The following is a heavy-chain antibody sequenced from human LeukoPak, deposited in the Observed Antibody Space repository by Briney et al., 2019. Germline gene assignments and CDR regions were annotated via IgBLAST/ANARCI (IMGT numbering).Heavy chain of an antibody. Sequence: SETMSLTCTVSGGSINSYYWSWIRQPAGKGLEWIGRMYTSGSTNYNPSLKSRVTMSVDTSKNQFSLKLRSVTAADTAVYYCARGGDWSGPRMIDYWGQGTLVTVSS. CDR2: MYTSGST. CDR3: ARGGDWSGPRMIDY. CDR1: GGSINSYY. V-gene: IGHV4-4*07. J-gene: IGHJ4*02. D-gene: IGHD3/OR15-3a*01.